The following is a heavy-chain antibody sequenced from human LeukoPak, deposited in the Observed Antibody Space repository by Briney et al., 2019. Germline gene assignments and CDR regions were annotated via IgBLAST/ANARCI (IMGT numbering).Heavy chain of an antibody. CDR1: GLTFSSHW. V-gene: IGHV3-74*01. Sequence: GGSLRLSCAASGLTFSSHWMHWVRQAPGKGLVWVSRIKGDGSSTSYADSVKGRFTISRDNAKNTLFLQMNSLRAEDTAVYYCVRDGVGAPPFDYWGQGTLVTVSS. J-gene: IGHJ4*02. D-gene: IGHD1-26*01. CDR2: IKGDGSST. CDR3: VRDGVGAPPFDY.